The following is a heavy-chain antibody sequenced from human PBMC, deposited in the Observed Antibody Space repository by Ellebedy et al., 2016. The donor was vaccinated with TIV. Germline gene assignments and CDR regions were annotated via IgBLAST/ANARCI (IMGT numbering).Heavy chain of an antibody. CDR2: INHSGST. CDR1: GGSFSGYY. V-gene: IGHV4-34*01. J-gene: IGHJ6*03. D-gene: IGHD3-3*01. Sequence: SETLSLXXAVYGGSFSGYYWSWIRQPPGKGLEWIGEINHSGSTNYNPSLKSRVTISVDTSKNQFSLKLSSVTAADTAVYYCARGWRFNSHYMDVWGKGTTVTVSS. CDR3: ARGWRFNSHYMDV.